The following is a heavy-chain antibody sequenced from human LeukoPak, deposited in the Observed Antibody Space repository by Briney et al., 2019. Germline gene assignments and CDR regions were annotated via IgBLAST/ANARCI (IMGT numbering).Heavy chain of an antibody. CDR2: FDPEDGET. CDR3: ATGSSIMESSWYPRDY. CDR1: GYTLTELS. J-gene: IGHJ4*02. Sequence: ASVKVSCKVSGYTLTELSMHWVRQAPGKGLEWMGGFDPEDGETIYAQKFQGRVTMTEDTSSDTAYMELSSLRSEDTAVYYCATGSSIMESSWYPRDYWGQGTLVTVSS. V-gene: IGHV1-24*01. D-gene: IGHD6-13*01.